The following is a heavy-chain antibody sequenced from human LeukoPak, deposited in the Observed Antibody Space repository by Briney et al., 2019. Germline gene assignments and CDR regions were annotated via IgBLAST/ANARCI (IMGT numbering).Heavy chain of an antibody. V-gene: IGHV4-59*08. Sequence: SETLSLTCSVSGGSISGYYWSWIRQPPGKGLEWIGYIHYSGTTLYNPSLQSRVTMSVDTPNNHFSLRLTSVTAADTAVHSRHPQIAVLSYGMDVWGQGTTVIVSS. CDR2: IHYSGTT. CDR3: HPQIAVLSYGMDV. J-gene: IGHJ6*02. CDR1: GGSISGYY. D-gene: IGHD2-21*01.